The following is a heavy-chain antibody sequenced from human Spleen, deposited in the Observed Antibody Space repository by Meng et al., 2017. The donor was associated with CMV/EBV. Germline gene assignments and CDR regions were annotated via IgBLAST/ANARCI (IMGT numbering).Heavy chain of an antibody. V-gene: IGHV3-30*02. CDR2: IRYDGTKT. CDR3: ASRRGGVVPAAIYFYGMDV. D-gene: IGHD2-2*01. CDR1: RFRFSDYG. Sequence: GESLKISCAASRFRFSDYGMHWVRQAPGKGLEWVAFIRYDGTKTYYADSVKGRFTISRDISSNTLYLQMTSLRVEDTAVYYCASRRGGVVPAAIYFYGMDVWGQGTTVTVSS. J-gene: IGHJ6*02.